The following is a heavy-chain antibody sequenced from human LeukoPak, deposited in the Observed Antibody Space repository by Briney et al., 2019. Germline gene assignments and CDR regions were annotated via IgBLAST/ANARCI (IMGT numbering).Heavy chain of an antibody. CDR3: ARLRDGSIDY. CDR2: IDPSDSYT. J-gene: IGHJ4*02. CDR1: GYNFTSYW. V-gene: IGHV5-10-1*01. Sequence: GESLKISCKGSGYNFTSYWISWVRQMPGKGLEWMGRIDPSDSYTNYSPSFQGHVTISTDKSVSTAFLQWSSLKASDTAMYYCARLRDGSIDYWGQGTLVTVSS.